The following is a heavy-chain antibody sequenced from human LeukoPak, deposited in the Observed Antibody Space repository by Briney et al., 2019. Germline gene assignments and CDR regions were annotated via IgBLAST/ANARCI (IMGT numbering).Heavy chain of an antibody. V-gene: IGHV1-2*02. D-gene: IGHD2-15*01. J-gene: IGHJ5*02. CDR1: GYILTDYY. CDR2: INPNSGDT. CDR3: ARGPLEYCSGGTCYSRRNWFDP. Sequence: ASVKVSCKASGYILTDYYMHWVRQAPGQGLEWMGWINPNSGDTNYAQKFQGRVTMTRDTSISTVYMELRRLRYDDTAAYYCARGPLEYCSGGTCYSRRNWFDPWGQGTLVTVSS.